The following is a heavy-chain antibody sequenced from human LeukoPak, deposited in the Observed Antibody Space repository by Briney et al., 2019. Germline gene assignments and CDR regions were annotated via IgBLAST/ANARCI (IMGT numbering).Heavy chain of an antibody. CDR3: ARGAYSGYPLGFYFDS. D-gene: IGHD6-25*01. CDR1: GLTFSSYA. CDR2: ISYDGSNK. Sequence: TGGSLRLSCAASGLTFSSYAMHWVRQAPGKGLEWVAVISYDGSNKYYADSVKGRLTVSRDNSKNTLYLQMNSLRPEDTSVFFCARGAYSGYPLGFYFDSWGQGILVTVSS. V-gene: IGHV3-30-3*01. J-gene: IGHJ4*02.